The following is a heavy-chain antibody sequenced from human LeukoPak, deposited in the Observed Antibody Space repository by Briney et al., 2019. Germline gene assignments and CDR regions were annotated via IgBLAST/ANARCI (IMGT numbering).Heavy chain of an antibody. Sequence: SETLSLTCTVSGGSISSSNYYWSWIRQPPGKGLEWIGEINHSGSTNYSPYLQSRFTISGDTSKNHFSPKRSSVTAADTAVYYCARGRKSTNVYYYYYMDVWGKGTTVTVSS. D-gene: IGHD2/OR15-2a*01. CDR1: GGSISSSNYY. CDR3: ARGRKSTNVYYYYYMDV. V-gene: IGHV4-39*07. J-gene: IGHJ6*03. CDR2: INHSGST.